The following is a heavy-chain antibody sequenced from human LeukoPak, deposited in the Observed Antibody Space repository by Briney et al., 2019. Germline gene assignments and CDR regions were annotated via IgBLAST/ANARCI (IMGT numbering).Heavy chain of an antibody. Sequence: ASVKVSCKASGYTFTSYDINWVRQATGQGLEWMGWMNPNSGNTGYAQKFQGRVTMTRNTSISTAYMELSSLRSEDTAVYYCARIGIVVVPAAMSYYYYYYMDVWGKGTTVTVS. CDR3: ARIGIVVVPAAMSYYYYYYMDV. D-gene: IGHD2-2*01. V-gene: IGHV1-8*01. CDR1: GYTFTSYD. J-gene: IGHJ6*03. CDR2: MNPNSGNT.